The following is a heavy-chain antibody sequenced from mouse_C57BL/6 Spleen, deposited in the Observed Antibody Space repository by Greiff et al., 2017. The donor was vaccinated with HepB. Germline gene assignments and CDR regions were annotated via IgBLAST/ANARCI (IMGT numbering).Heavy chain of an antibody. Sequence: VQLQQSGPELVKPGASVKISCKASGYTFTDYYMNWVKQSHGKSLEWIGDINPNNGGTSYNQKFKGKATLTVDKSSSTAYMELRSLTSEDSAVYYCARMGYYDYDGGFAYWGQGTLVTVSA. D-gene: IGHD2-4*01. CDR3: ARMGYYDYDGGFAY. CDR1: GYTFTDYY. CDR2: INPNNGGT. V-gene: IGHV1-26*01. J-gene: IGHJ3*01.